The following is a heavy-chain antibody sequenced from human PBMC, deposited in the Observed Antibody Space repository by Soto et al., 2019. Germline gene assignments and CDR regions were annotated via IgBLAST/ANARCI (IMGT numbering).Heavy chain of an antibody. V-gene: IGHV3-15*01. CDR1: GFPFSNAW. CDR2: IKSETDGGTT. Sequence: EVQLVESGGGLVKPGGSLRLSCAASGFPFSNAWMSWVRQAPGEGLEWVARIKSETDGGTTDYGAPVEGRLTISRDDSKNTLDLQMTNLKTEDTAVYYCTTYEYIWGNYRYRWAYWGQEALVTV. J-gene: IGHJ4*02. CDR3: TTYEYIWGNYRYRWAY. D-gene: IGHD3-16*02.